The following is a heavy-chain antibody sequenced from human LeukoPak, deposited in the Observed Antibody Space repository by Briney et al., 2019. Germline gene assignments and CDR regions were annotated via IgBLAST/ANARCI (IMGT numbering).Heavy chain of an antibody. D-gene: IGHD3-22*01. V-gene: IGHV4-4*07. CDR2: IFTSGTT. CDR3: ARADDSSGFYSNWFDP. CDR1: GGSIRSRY. J-gene: IGHJ5*02. Sequence: SETLSLTCSVSGGSIRSRYWSWLRQPAGKGLEWIGHIFTSGTTNYNPSLKSRVTISVDPSKNHFSLKLKSVIAADTAVYYCARADDSSGFYSNWFDPWGQGILVTVPS.